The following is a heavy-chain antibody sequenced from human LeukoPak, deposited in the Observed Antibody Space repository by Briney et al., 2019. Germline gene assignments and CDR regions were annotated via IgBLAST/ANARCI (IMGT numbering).Heavy chain of an antibody. D-gene: IGHD3-10*01. J-gene: IGHJ3*02. Sequence: GGSLRLSCAASGFTFSSYAMSWVRQAPGKGLEWVSGLSNSGDSRYYADSVQGRFTISRDNSKNTLYLQMNSLRAEDTAVYYCAKTGRGGMTGAFDIWGQGTMVTVSS. CDR3: AKTGRGGMTGAFDI. CDR2: LSNSGDSR. CDR1: GFTFSSYA. V-gene: IGHV3-23*01.